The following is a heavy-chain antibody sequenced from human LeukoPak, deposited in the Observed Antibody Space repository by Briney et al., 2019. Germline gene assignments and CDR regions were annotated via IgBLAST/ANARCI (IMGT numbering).Heavy chain of an antibody. D-gene: IGHD3-10*01. Sequence: PGGSLRLSCAASGFNFNTNTMNWVRQAPGKGLEWVSSISSDSSYIYYADAVHGRFTVSRDNAKYSLYLQMNSLRAEDTAVYYCASMEGAFDIWGQGTMVTVSS. V-gene: IGHV3-21*01. CDR3: ASMEGAFDI. J-gene: IGHJ3*02. CDR2: ISSDSSYI. CDR1: GFNFNTNT.